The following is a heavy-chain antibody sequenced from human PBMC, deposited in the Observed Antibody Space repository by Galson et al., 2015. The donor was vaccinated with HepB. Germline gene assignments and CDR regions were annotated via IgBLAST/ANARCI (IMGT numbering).Heavy chain of an antibody. D-gene: IGHD3-3*01. CDR1: GYIFNNYW. CDR2: THPGNSDT. J-gene: IGHJ4*02. V-gene: IGHV5-51*01. Sequence: QSGAEVKKPGESLKISCKGSGYIFNNYWIGWVRQMPGKGLEWMGITHPGNSDTRYTPSFQGQVTISADKSISTAYLQWSSLRASDTAMYYCARVESFRGAIDYWGQGTLVSVSS. CDR3: ARVESFRGAIDY.